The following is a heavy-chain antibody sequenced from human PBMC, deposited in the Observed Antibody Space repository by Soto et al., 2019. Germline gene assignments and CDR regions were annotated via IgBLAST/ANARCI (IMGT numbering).Heavy chain of an antibody. V-gene: IGHV1-69*01. CDR2: IIPIFGTA. J-gene: IGHJ4*02. CDR3: ARGEMATIKWDY. CDR1: GGTFSSYA. D-gene: IGHD5-12*01. Sequence: QVQLVQSGAELKKPGSSVKVSCKASGGTFSSYAISWVRQAPGQGLEWMGGIIPIFGTANYAQKFQGRVTITADESTSTDYMELSRLRSEDTAVYYCARGEMATIKWDYWGQGTLVTVSS.